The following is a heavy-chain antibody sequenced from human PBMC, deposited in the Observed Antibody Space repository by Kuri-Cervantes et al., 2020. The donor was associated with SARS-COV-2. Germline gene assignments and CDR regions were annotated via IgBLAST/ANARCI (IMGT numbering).Heavy chain of an antibody. Sequence: SQTLSLTCALYYGTLPGYQWSWIRQPPGKGLEWIGGINHRGDTYYNPSLEGRVTISRDTSENKFYLRLSSVTAADTAVYYCARGINGYFFFYYLDVWGKGTTVTVSS. D-gene: IGHD3-22*01. CDR1: YGTLPGYQ. J-gene: IGHJ6*03. V-gene: IGHV4-34*01. CDR2: INHRGDT. CDR3: ARGINGYFFFYYLDV.